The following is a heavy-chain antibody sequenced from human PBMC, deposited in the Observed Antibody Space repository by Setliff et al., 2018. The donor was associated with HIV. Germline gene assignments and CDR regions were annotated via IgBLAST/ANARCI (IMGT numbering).Heavy chain of an antibody. CDR1: DSGTYY. J-gene: IGHJ5*02. D-gene: IGHD1-26*01. CDR3: ARGPPGWELPKDWFDP. V-gene: IGHV4-4*07. CDR2: VSSRGDT. Sequence: SETLSLTCTVSDSGTYYWSWIRQPAGKGLEWIGRVSSRGDTNYNPSLKSRVTMSVDTSKNQFSLKLSSVTAADTAVYYCARGPPGWELPKDWFDPWGQGTLVTVSS.